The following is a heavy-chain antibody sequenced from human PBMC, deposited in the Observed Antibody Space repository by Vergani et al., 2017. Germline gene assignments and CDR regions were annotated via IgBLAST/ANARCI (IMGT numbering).Heavy chain of an antibody. J-gene: IGHJ4*02. Sequence: EVQLLESGGGLVQPGGSLRLSCAASGFTFSSYAMSWVRQAPGKGLEWVSAISGSGGSTYYADSVKGRFTISRDNSKNTLYLQMNSLRAEDTAVYYCAKDRGYCSGGSCYSGXFDYWGQGTLVTVSS. D-gene: IGHD2-15*01. CDR1: GFTFSSYA. CDR2: ISGSGGST. CDR3: AKDRGYCSGGSCYSGXFDY. V-gene: IGHV3-23*01.